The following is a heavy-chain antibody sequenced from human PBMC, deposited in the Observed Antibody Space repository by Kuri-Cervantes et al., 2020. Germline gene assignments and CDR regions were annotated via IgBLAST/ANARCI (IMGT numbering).Heavy chain of an antibody. Sequence: GGSLRLSCAASEFTFSYYWMHWVRQAPGKGLEWVAVISYDGSNEYYADSVKGRFTISRDNSKNTLYLQMNSLRAEDTAVYYCAKIPHYWGQGTLVTVSS. CDR1: EFTFSYYW. J-gene: IGHJ4*01. CDR3: AKIPHY. CDR2: ISYDGSNE. V-gene: IGHV3-30*18.